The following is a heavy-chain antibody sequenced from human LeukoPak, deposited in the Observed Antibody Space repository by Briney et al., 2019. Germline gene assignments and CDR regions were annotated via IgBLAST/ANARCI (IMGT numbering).Heavy chain of an antibody. CDR3: ARESAGYYDILTGYSPAEYFQH. D-gene: IGHD3-9*01. V-gene: IGHV3-21*05. CDR2: ISSSSAYT. J-gene: IGHJ1*01. CDR1: GFTFSTYS. Sequence: GGSLRLSCAASGFTFSTYSMNWVRQAPGKGLEWVSYISSSSAYTNYADSVKGRFTISRDNAKNSLYLQMNSLRAEDTAVYYCARESAGYYDILTGYSPAEYFQHWGQGTLVTVSS.